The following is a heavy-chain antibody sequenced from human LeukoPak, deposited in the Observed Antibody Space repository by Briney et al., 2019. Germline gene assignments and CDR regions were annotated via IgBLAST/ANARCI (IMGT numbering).Heavy chain of an antibody. J-gene: IGHJ4*02. D-gene: IGHD3-22*01. CDR2: IRYDGSNK. CDR1: GFSFSSYG. Sequence: GGSLRLSCAASGFSFSSYGMHWVRQGPGKGLEWVAFIRYDGSNKYYADSVKGRLTISRDSSQNTVYLQMNSLRAEDTAVYYCAKEYHYDSSGPDYWGQGTLVTVSS. CDR3: AKEYHYDSSGPDY. V-gene: IGHV3-30*02.